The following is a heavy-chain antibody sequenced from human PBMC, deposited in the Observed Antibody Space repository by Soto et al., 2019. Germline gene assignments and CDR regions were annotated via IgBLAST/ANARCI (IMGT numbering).Heavy chain of an antibody. J-gene: IGHJ6*02. CDR3: ARVYYGLDTGYYYYGMDV. Sequence: VSGPTLVNPTQTLTLTCTFSGFSLSTSGMCVSWIRQPPGKALEWLALIDWDDDKYYSTSLKTRLTISKDTSKNQVVLTMTNMDPVDTATYYCARVYYGLDTGYYYYGMDVWGQGTTVTVSS. D-gene: IGHD3-3*01. CDR2: IDWDDDK. CDR1: GFSLSTSGMC. V-gene: IGHV2-70*01.